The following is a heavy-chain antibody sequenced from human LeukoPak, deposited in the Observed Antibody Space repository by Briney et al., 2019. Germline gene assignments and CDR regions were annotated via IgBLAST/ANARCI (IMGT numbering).Heavy chain of an antibody. CDR1: GFTFSSYA. D-gene: IGHD6-19*01. J-gene: IGHJ4*02. Sequence: PGGSLRLSCAASGFTFSSYAMSWVRQAPGKGLEWVSAISGSGGNTYYADSVKGRFTISRDNSKNTLYLQMNSLRAEDTAVYYCAKFKFGSSGWCDYWGQGTLVTVSS. V-gene: IGHV3-23*01. CDR2: ISGSGGNT. CDR3: AKFKFGSSGWCDY.